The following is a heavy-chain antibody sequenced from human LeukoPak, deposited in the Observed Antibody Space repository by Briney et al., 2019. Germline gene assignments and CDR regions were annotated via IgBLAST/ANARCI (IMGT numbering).Heavy chain of an antibody. D-gene: IGHD4-11*01. Sequence: GGSLRLSCAAPGFTFSSSWMYWVRQAPGKGLVWVSRINSDESITTYADSVKGRFTISRDNAKNTLYLQMNSLRAEDTAVYYCARGLVPGFLDYWGQGTPVTVSS. CDR1: GFTFSSSW. CDR3: ARGLVPGFLDY. CDR2: INSDESIT. V-gene: IGHV3-74*01. J-gene: IGHJ4*02.